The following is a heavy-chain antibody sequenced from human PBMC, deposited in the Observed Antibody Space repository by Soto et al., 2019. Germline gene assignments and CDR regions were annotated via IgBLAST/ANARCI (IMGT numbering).Heavy chain of an antibody. V-gene: IGHV4-59*01. CDR3: ARDYSSGWYWLDP. D-gene: IGHD6-19*01. Sequence: PWETLSLTCTVSGGSISSYYWSWIRQPPGKGLEWIGYIYYSGSTNYNPSLKSRVTISVDTSKNQFSLKLSSVTAADTAVYYCARDYSSGWYWLDPWGQGTPVTVSS. J-gene: IGHJ5*02. CDR1: GGSISSYY. CDR2: IYYSGST.